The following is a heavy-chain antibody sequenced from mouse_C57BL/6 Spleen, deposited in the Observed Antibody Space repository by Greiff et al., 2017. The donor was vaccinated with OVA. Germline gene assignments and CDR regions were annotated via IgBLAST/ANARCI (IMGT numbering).Heavy chain of an antibody. J-gene: IGHJ1*03. CDR3: TRSYGSSYVSWYFDV. CDR1: GYTFTDYE. V-gene: IGHV1-15*01. D-gene: IGHD1-1*01. Sequence: VKLVESGAELVRPGASVTLSCKASGYTFTDYEMHWVKQTPVHGLEWIGAIDPETGGTAYNQKFKGKAILTADKSSSTAYMELRSLTSEDSAVYYCTRSYGSSYVSWYFDVWGTGTTVTVSS. CDR2: IDPETGGT.